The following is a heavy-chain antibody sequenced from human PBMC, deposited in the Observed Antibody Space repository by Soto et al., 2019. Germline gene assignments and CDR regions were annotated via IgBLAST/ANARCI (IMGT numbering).Heavy chain of an antibody. CDR2: IYTSGST. V-gene: IGHV4-4*07. J-gene: IGHJ6*02. CDR1: GGSISSYY. CDR3: ATNNANWNAGGMDV. D-gene: IGHD1-1*01. Sequence: PSETLSLTCTVSGGSISSYYWSWIRQPAGKGLEWIGRIYTSGSTNYNPSLKSRVTMSVDTSKNQFSLKLNSVTAADTAVYQCATNNANWNAGGMDVWGQGTPVTVSS.